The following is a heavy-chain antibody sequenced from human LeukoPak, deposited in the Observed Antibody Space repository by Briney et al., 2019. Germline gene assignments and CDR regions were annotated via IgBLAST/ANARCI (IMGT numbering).Heavy chain of an antibody. D-gene: IGHD1-20*01. CDR2: IYYSGGT. V-gene: IGHV4-59*01. CDR3: ARAHNWNDGWDF. CDR1: GGSISGYY. Sequence: ASETLSPTCTVSGGSISGYYWSWIRKPPGEGLEWIGYIYYSGGTNYNPSLKSRVTISVDTSKNQFSLKLTSVTAADTAHYYCARAHNWNDGWDFWGQGTLIAVSS. J-gene: IGHJ4*02.